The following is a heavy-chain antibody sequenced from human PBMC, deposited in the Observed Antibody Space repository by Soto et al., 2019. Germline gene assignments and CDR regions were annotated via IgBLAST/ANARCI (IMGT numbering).Heavy chain of an antibody. CDR1: GYTLTELS. J-gene: IGHJ3*02. CDR3: ATTFAVRSGSRAFDI. V-gene: IGHV1-24*01. CDR2: FDPEDGET. Sequence: ASVKVSCKVSGYTLTELSMRWVRQAPGKGLEWMGGFDPEDGETIYAQKFQGRVTMTEDTSTDTAYMELSSLRSEDTAVYYCATTFAVRSGSRAFDIWGQGTMVTVSS. D-gene: IGHD3-3*01.